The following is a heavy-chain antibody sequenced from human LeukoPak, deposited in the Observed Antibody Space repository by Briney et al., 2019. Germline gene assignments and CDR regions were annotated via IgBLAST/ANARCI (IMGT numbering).Heavy chain of an antibody. CDR1: GGSISSYY. V-gene: IGHV4-59*08. J-gene: IGHJ3*01. D-gene: IGHD1-1*01. Sequence: PSETLSLTCTVSGGSISSYYWSWIRQPPGKGLEWIGYIYYSGSTYYNPSLKSRVTISVDTSKNQFSLKLRAVTAADTAVYYCARHQVQGPFFDVWGQGTMVTVSS. CDR2: IYYSGST. CDR3: ARHQVQGPFFDV.